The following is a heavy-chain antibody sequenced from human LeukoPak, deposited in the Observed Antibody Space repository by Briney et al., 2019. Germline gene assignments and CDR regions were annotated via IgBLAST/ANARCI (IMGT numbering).Heavy chain of an antibody. CDR3: ARGFSSSGYDY. CDR1: GFTFNTYT. D-gene: IGHD6-6*01. V-gene: IGHV3-48*04. Sequence: GGSLRLSCAASGFTFNTYTMNWVRQAPGKGLEWVSYISGSSGIIDYADSVRGRFTISRDNAKNSLYLQMNSLRVEDTAVYYCARGFSSSGYDYWGQGTLVTVSS. J-gene: IGHJ4*02. CDR2: ISGSSGII.